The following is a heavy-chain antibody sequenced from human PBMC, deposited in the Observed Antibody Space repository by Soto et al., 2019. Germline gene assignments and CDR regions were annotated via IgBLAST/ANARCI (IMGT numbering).Heavy chain of an antibody. D-gene: IGHD3-10*01. CDR1: GFTFSSYG. Sequence: QVQLVESGGGVVQPGRSLRLSCAASGFTFSSYGMHWVRQAPGKGLEWVAVLSYDGSNKYYADSVKGRFTISRDNSKNTLYLQMNSLRAEDTAVYYCAKVEGFVELFYDYWGQGTLVTVSS. J-gene: IGHJ4*02. V-gene: IGHV3-30*18. CDR3: AKVEGFVELFYDY. CDR2: LSYDGSNK.